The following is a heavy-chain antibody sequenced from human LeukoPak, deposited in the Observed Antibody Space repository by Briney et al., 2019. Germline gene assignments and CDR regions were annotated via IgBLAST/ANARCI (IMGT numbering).Heavy chain of an antibody. D-gene: IGHD5-12*01. J-gene: IGHJ4*02. CDR2: INYDGTTT. Sequence: PGGSLRLSCAASGDNFSSYWMHWVRQARGKGLVWISRINYDGTTTIYADSVKGRFTISRDNAKNTLYLQMNILRAEETAAFYSRRGRPSGYSGYDFDYWGQGTPITVSS. CDR1: GDNFSSYW. V-gene: IGHV3-74*01. CDR3: RRGRPSGYSGYDFDY.